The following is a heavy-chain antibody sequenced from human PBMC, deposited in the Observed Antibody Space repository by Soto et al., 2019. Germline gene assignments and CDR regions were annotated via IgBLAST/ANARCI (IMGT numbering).Heavy chain of an antibody. J-gene: IGHJ4*02. V-gene: IGHV3-48*03. CDR3: ARWEVVTGLDY. CDR2: ISSSGTTT. D-gene: IGHD3-22*01. CDR1: GFTFSSSE. Sequence: QPGGSLRLSCAASGFTFSSSEMSWVRQAPGKGLEWISHISSSGTTTYYADSVKGRFTISRDNANHSLFLQMNSLRVADTALYYCARWEVVTGLDYWGQGTLVTVSS.